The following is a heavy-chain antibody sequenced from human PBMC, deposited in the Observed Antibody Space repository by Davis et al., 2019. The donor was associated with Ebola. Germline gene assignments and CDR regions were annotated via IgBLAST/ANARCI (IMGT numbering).Heavy chain of an antibody. V-gene: IGHV4-34*01. J-gene: IGHJ4*02. CDR3: ATSWLQARRLDY. CDR2: INQSGNT. CDR1: ARSFSGYY. D-gene: IGHD5-24*01. Sequence: MPGGSLRLSCAVYARSFSGYYWSWIRQPPGKGLEWIGEINQSGNTNYNPSLKSRVTISGDTSKNQFTLKLNSVTAADTAVYYCATSWLQARRLDYWGQGTLVTVSP.